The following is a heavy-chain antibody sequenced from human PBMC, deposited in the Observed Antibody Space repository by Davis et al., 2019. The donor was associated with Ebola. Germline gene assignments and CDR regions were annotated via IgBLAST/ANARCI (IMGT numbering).Heavy chain of an antibody. V-gene: IGHV1-2*02. CDR1: GYTFTGYY. D-gene: IGHD2-2*02. Sequence: ASVKVSCKASGYTFTGYYMHWVRQAPGQGLEWMGWINPNSGGTNYAQKFQGRVTMTRDTSISTAYMELSRLRSDDTAVYYCARDKHQLLYRVENWFDPWGQGTLVTVSS. J-gene: IGHJ5*02. CDR2: INPNSGGT. CDR3: ARDKHQLLYRVENWFDP.